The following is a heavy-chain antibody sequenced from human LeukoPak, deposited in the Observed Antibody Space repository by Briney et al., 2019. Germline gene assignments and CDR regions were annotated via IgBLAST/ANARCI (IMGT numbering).Heavy chain of an antibody. J-gene: IGHJ3*02. V-gene: IGHV4-30-2*01. CDR1: GGSISSGGYS. Sequence: PSQTLSLTCAVSGGSISSGGYSWSWIRQPPGKGLEWIGYIYHSGSTYYNPSLKSRVTISVDRSKNQFSLKLSSVTAADTAVYYCARVLGDDSSGYYGDAFDIWGQGTMVTVSS. CDR2: IYHSGST. CDR3: ARVLGDDSSGYYGDAFDI. D-gene: IGHD3-22*01.